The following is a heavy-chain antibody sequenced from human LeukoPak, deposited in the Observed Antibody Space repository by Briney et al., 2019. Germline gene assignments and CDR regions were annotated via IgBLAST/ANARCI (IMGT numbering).Heavy chain of an antibody. CDR3: AKVGYCSSTSCYYGYYYMDV. V-gene: IGHV3-30*18. Sequence: GGSLRLSCAASGFTFSSYGMHWVRQAPGKGLEWVAVISYDGGNKYYADSVKGRFTISRDNSKNTLYLQMNSLRAEDTAVYYCAKVGYCSSTSCYYGYYYMDVWGKGTTVTVSS. D-gene: IGHD2-2*03. J-gene: IGHJ6*03. CDR1: GFTFSSYG. CDR2: ISYDGGNK.